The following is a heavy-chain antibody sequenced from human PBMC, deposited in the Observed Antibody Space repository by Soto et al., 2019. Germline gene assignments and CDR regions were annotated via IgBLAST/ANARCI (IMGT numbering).Heavy chain of an antibody. Sequence: QVQLVQSGAEVRKPGASVKVSCEASGYTFTSYDIYWVRQASGQVLDWMGWMNPNTGNSGYAQKFQGRVTMTSDTSISTAHMELSSLRSEDTAVYYCARRAETNGWNGFGADKYYFDFWGQGTLVTVSS. CDR2: MNPNTGNS. CDR3: ARRAETNGWNGFGADKYYFDF. J-gene: IGHJ4*02. D-gene: IGHD1-1*01. V-gene: IGHV1-8*01. CDR1: GYTFTSYD.